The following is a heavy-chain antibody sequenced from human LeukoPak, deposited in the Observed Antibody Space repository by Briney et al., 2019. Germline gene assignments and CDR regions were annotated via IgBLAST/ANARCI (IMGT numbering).Heavy chain of an antibody. CDR2: IRYDGSNE. J-gene: IGHJ4*02. CDR1: GFSFSNFG. D-gene: IGHD3-3*01. CDR3: ARDLGIFGDFDY. V-gene: IGHV3-30*02. Sequence: GGSLILSCTTSGFSFSNFGMHWVRQAPDKGLEWLAFIRYDGSNEYSADSVKGRFTISRDNSRNTLFLQMDSLRSEDTAVYYSARDLGIFGDFDYWGQGTLVIVSS.